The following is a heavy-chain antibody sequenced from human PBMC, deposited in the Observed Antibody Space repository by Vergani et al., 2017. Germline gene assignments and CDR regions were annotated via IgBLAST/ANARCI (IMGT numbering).Heavy chain of an antibody. CDR3: ARYQELLWFGDY. Sequence: QVQLVQSGAEVKKPGASVKVSCKASGYTFTSYYMHWVRQAPGQGLEWWGVINPSGGSTSYAQKFQGRVTMTRDTSTSTVYMELSSLRSEDTAVYYCARYQELLWFGDYWGQGTLVTVSS. J-gene: IGHJ4*02. V-gene: IGHV1-46*01. CDR1: GYTFTSYY. CDR2: INPSGGST. D-gene: IGHD3-10*01.